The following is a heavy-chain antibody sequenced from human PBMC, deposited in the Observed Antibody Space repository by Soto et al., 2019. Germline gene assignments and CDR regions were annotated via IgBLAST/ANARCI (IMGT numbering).Heavy chain of an antibody. CDR2: IEGGGETT. CDR3: AKNSRWFNT. J-gene: IGHJ5*02. CDR1: GFSFSTTD. V-gene: IGHV3-23*01. Sequence: EFQVMQSGGGFVQPGGPLRLACAASGFSFSTTDMSWVRQAPGKGLEWVSTIEGGGETTYYADPVRGRFTISRDNSKNTVYLQMDGLIVDDTAFYYCAKNSRWFNTGGQGDLVIVSS.